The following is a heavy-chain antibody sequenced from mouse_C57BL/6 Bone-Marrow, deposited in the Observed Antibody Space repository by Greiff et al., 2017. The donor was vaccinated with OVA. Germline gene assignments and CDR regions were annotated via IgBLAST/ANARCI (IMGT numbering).Heavy chain of an antibody. CDR3: AREGNWDEDFDY. V-gene: IGHV5-4*01. CDR1: GFTFSSYA. CDR2: ISDGGSYT. D-gene: IGHD4-1*01. J-gene: IGHJ2*01. Sequence: EVHLVESGGGLVKPGGSLKLSCAASGFTFSSYAMSWVRQTPEKRLEWVATISDGGSYTYYPDNVKGRFTISRDNAKNNLYLQMSHLKSEDTAMYYCAREGNWDEDFDYWGQGTTLTVSS.